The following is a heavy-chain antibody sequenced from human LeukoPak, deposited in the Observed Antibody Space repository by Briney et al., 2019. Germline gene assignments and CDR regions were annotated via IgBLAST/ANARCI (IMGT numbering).Heavy chain of an antibody. CDR2: ISSYDDNI. Sequence: ASVKVSCKASGYTFTTYGLSWVRQAPGQGLEWLGWISSYDDNIKYAQSLQGRLTLTIDTSTSTAYMELRSLTSDDTAVYYCARETYSNILTGTDYWGPGTLVTVSS. CDR1: GYTFTTYG. V-gene: IGHV1-18*01. D-gene: IGHD3-9*01. CDR3: ARETYSNILTGTDY. J-gene: IGHJ4*02.